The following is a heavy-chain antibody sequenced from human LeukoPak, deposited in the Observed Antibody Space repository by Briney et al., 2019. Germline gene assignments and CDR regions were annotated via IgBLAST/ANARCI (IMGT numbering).Heavy chain of an antibody. J-gene: IGHJ3*02. CDR1: GFTFSSYA. CDR2: ISYDGSNK. Sequence: GGSLRLSCAASGFTFSSYAMHWVRQAPGKGLEWVAVISYDGSNKYYADSVKGRFTISRDNSKNTLYLQMNSLRAEDTAVYYCARDGMTTDDAFDIWGQGTMVTVSS. D-gene: IGHD1-1*01. V-gene: IGHV3-30-3*01. CDR3: ARDGMTTDDAFDI.